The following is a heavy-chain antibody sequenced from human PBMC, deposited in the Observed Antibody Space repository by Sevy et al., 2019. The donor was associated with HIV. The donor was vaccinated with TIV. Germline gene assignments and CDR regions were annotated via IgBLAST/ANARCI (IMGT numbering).Heavy chain of an antibody. D-gene: IGHD3-3*01. J-gene: IGHJ3*02. V-gene: IGHV4-4*07. Sequence: SETLSLTCTVSGGSISNYYWSWIRQPAGKGLEWTGRIYTTGDTNYNPSLESRVTMSVDTSKNQFSLKLNSVTAADTAVYYCARDLEPGVSEGDDAFDIWGQGTMVTVSS. CDR2: IYTTGDT. CDR3: ARDLEPGVSEGDDAFDI. CDR1: GGSISNYY.